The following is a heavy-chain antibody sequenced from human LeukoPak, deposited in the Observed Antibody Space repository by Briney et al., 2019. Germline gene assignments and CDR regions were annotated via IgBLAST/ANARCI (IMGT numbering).Heavy chain of an antibody. Sequence: PGGSLRLSCAASGFTFSNYAMNWVRQAPGKGLEWVSAISGSGGITYYADSVKGRFTISRDNSKNTLYLQMNSLRADDTAVYYCAKDPYGSGTYRNLSWFDPWGQGTLVTVSS. CDR3: AKDPYGSGTYRNLSWFDP. D-gene: IGHD3-10*01. V-gene: IGHV3-23*01. CDR1: GFTFSNYA. CDR2: ISGSGGIT. J-gene: IGHJ5*02.